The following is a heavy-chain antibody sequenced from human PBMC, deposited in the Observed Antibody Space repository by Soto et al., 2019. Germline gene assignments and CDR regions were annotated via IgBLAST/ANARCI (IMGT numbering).Heavy chain of an antibody. CDR1: GGSFSGYY. CDR2: INHSGST. CDR3: ARGEHSSSSVGPDAFDI. D-gene: IGHD6-6*01. V-gene: IGHV4-34*01. Sequence: PSETLSLTCAVYGGSFSGYYWSWIRQPPGKGLEWIGEINHSGSTNYNPSLKSRVTISVDTSKNQFSLKLSSVTAADTAVYYCARGEHSSSSVGPDAFDIWGQGTMVTVSS. J-gene: IGHJ3*02.